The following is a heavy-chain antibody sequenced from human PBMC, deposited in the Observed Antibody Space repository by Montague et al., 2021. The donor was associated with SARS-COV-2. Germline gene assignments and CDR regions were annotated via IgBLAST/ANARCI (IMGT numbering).Heavy chain of an antibody. V-gene: IGHV4-59*01. CDR3: ARHPPGYRYFYYLDV. J-gene: IGHJ6*03. Sequence: SETLSLTCTVSGGSISSYYWSWIRQPPGKGLEWIGYLYYSGSTXXXPSXXXRVTISVDTSKNQFPLRLNSVTAADTAVYYCARHPPGYRYFYYLDVWGKGTTVTVSS. D-gene: IGHD1-1*01. CDR2: LYYSGST. CDR1: GGSISSYY.